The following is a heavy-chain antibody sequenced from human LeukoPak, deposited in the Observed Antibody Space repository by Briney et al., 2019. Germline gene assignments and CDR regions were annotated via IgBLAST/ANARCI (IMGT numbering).Heavy chain of an antibody. D-gene: IGHD7-27*01. J-gene: IGHJ4*02. V-gene: IGHV4-59*02. CDR1: GGSVSSYY. CDR3: ARESSWGNFDY. CDR2: IYYSGST. Sequence: KSSETLSLTCTVSGGSVSSYYWSWIRQPPGKGLEWIGYIYYSGSTNYNPSIKSRVTISVDTSKNQFSLKLSYVTAADTAVYFCARESSWGNFDYWGQGTLVTVSS.